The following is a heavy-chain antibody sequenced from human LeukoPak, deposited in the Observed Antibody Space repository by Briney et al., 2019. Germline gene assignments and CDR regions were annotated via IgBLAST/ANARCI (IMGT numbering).Heavy chain of an antibody. J-gene: IGHJ4*02. CDR2: FYYSGST. CDR1: GGSITISNYY. V-gene: IGHV4-39*01. Sequence: SETLSLTCTVSGGSITISNYYWGWLRQPPGKGLEWIGSFYYSGSTYYNPSLKSRVTISVDTSKSQFSLKLSSVTAADTAVYYCARKQWVMYYFDSWGQGTLATVSS. D-gene: IGHD6-19*01. CDR3: ARKQWVMYYFDS.